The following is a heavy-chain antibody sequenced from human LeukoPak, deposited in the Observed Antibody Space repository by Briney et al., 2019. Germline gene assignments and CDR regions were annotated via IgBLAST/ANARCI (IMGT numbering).Heavy chain of an antibody. CDR1: GGSISSGDYY. Sequence: SETLSLTCTVSGGSISSGDYYWSWIRQPPGKGLEWIGYIYYSGSTYYNPSLKSRVTISVDTSKNQFSLKLSSVTAADTAVYYCARAVKRSSWYNWFDPWGQGTLVTVSS. J-gene: IGHJ5*02. V-gene: IGHV4-30-4*08. CDR3: ARAVKRSSWYNWFDP. D-gene: IGHD6-13*01. CDR2: IYYSGST.